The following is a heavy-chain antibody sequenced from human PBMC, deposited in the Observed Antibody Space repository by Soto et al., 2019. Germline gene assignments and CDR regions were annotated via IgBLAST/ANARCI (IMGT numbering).Heavy chain of an antibody. Sequence: SGTLCLTCTVSGGSIRFYYWSWIRQPPGKGLEWIGYISYSGITNYSPSLKSRATISVDTSKNQVSLTLTSVTAADTAVYYCARGSNSNFEGPIVWGQGTLVTVSS. CDR3: ARGSNSNFEGPIV. V-gene: IGHV4-59*01. CDR1: GGSIRFYY. J-gene: IGHJ4*02. D-gene: IGHD4-4*01. CDR2: ISYSGIT.